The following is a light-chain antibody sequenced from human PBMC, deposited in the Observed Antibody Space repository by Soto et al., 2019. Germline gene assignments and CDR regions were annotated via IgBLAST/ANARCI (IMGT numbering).Light chain of an antibody. J-gene: IGKJ1*01. CDR2: GAY. CDR1: QNVNSN. Sequence: IVMTQSPATVSVSPVERATLSCRASQNVNSNLAWYQQKPGQPPRLLIYGAYTRATGVPARFSGSGSGTEFTLTINSLQSEDFAVYYCQQYNAWRTFGQGTKVAIK. V-gene: IGKV3-15*01. CDR3: QQYNAWRT.